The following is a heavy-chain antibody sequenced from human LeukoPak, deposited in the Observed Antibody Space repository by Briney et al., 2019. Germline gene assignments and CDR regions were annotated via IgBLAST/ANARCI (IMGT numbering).Heavy chain of an antibody. J-gene: IGHJ5*02. CDR2: IRLGGGDK. D-gene: IGHD3-10*01. Sequence: GGALRLCCAGSGFTFTYFVMHWVRQAPGKVLGWVPFIRLGGGDKYYAGSVKGRFTISRDNSTNILYLQMNTLRAEDTAVYYCVKDLMRDIWFGESWGQGTLVTVSS. CDR1: GFTFTYFV. V-gene: IGHV3-30*02. CDR3: VKDLMRDIWFGES.